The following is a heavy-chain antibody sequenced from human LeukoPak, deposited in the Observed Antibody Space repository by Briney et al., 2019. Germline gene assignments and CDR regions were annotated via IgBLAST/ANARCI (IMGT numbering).Heavy chain of an antibody. J-gene: IGHJ6*02. Sequence: PGGSLRLSCAASGFTFSSYGMHWVRQAPGKGLEWVAFIRYDGSNKYHADSVKGRFTISRDNSKNTLYLQMNSLRAEDTAVYYCAKELALRYFDWLAPNYYYHYGMDVWGQGTTVTVSS. D-gene: IGHD3-9*01. CDR3: AKELALRYFDWLAPNYYYHYGMDV. CDR1: GFTFSSYG. CDR2: IRYDGSNK. V-gene: IGHV3-30*02.